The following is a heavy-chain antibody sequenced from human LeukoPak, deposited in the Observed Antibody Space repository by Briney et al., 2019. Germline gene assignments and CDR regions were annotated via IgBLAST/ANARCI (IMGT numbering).Heavy chain of an antibody. D-gene: IGHD2-2*01. V-gene: IGHV4-59*01. J-gene: IGHJ4*02. Sequence: SETLSLTCTVSGGSISSYYWGWIRQPPGKGLELVGQIYYTGTTFYNPSLNSRVTITLDTSRNQFSLRLTSVIAADTAVYYCARFSWGCSTASCYLTNWGQGALVTVSS. CDR3: ARFSWGCSTASCYLTN. CDR1: GGSISSYY. CDR2: IYYTGTT.